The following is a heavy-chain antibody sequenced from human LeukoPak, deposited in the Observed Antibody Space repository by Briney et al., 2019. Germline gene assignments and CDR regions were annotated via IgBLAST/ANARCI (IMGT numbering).Heavy chain of an antibody. CDR3: AKDEGAAARLPVHFFDY. Sequence: PGRSLRLSCAASGFTFSSYAMSWVRQAPGKGLEWVSAISGSGGSTYYADSVKGRFTISRDNSKNTLYLQMNSLRAEDTAVYYCAKDEGAAARLPVHFFDYWGQGTLVTVSS. CDR1: GFTFSSYA. D-gene: IGHD6-13*01. J-gene: IGHJ4*02. CDR2: ISGSGGST. V-gene: IGHV3-23*01.